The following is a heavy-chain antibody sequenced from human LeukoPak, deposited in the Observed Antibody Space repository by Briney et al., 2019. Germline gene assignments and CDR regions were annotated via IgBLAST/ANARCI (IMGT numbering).Heavy chain of an antibody. D-gene: IGHD6-6*01. V-gene: IGHV4-38-2*02. J-gene: IGHJ4*02. CDR1: GYSISSGYY. CDR2: IYHSGST. CDR3: ARAIAARRRVGWDYFDY. Sequence: SETLSLTCTVSGYSISSGYYWGCIRQPPGKGLEWIGSIYHSGSTYYNPSLKSRITISVDTSKNQFSLKLSSVTAADTAVYFCARAIAARRRVGWDYFDYWGQGTLVTVSS.